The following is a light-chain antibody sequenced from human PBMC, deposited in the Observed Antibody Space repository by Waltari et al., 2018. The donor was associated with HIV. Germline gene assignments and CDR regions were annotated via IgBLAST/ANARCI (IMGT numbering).Light chain of an antibody. CDR2: QDY. Sequence: SSELTQPPSLSVSPGQTATISCSGDSLGDNFASWYQQTPGQPPVLVIYQDYMRPSGIPERFSGSRSWNTATLTISGTQPLDEADYYCQAWDSGAVLFGGGTKLTIL. CDR3: QAWDSGAVL. CDR1: SLGDNF. V-gene: IGLV3-1*01. J-gene: IGLJ2*01.